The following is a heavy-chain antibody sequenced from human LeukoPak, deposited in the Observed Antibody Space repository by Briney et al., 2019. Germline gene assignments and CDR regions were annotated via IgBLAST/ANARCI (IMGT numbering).Heavy chain of an antibody. CDR3: AREGSVLLLFDY. J-gene: IGHJ4*02. CDR1: GGTFSSYA. Sequence: GFSVKVSCKASGGTFSSYAISWVRQAPGQGLEWMGGIIPIFGTANYAQKFQGRVTITADESTSTAYMELSSLRSEDTAVYYCAREGSVLLLFDYWGQGTLVTVSS. CDR2: IIPIFGTA. D-gene: IGHD2-15*01. V-gene: IGHV1-69*01.